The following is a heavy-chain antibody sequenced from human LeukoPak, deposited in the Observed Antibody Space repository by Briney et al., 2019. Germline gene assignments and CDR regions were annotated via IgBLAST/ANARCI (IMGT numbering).Heavy chain of an antibody. V-gene: IGHV3-53*01. CDR3: ARGPAGYN. Sequence: GGSLRLSCAASGFTVSSNHMSWVRQAPGKGLEWVSVIYSGGSTDYADSVKGRFTISRDNLKNTLYLQMYSLRAEDTAVYYCARGPAGYNWGQGTLVTFSS. CDR1: GFTVSSNH. CDR2: IYSGGST. J-gene: IGHJ4*02. D-gene: IGHD1-1*01.